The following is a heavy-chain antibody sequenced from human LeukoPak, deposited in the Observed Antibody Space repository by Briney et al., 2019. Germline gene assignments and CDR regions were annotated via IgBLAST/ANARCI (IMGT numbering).Heavy chain of an antibody. J-gene: IGHJ6*02. CDR1: GYTFTSYG. CDR3: ARRWFGGKYYYGMDV. CDR2: ISAYNGNT. D-gene: IGHD3-10*01. V-gene: IGHV1-18*01. Sequence: ASVKVSFKASGYTFTSYGISWVRPAPGQGLEWMGWISAYNGNTNYAQKLQGRVTMTTDTSTSTAYMELRSLRSDDTAVYYCARRWFGGKYYYGMDVWGQGTTVTVSS.